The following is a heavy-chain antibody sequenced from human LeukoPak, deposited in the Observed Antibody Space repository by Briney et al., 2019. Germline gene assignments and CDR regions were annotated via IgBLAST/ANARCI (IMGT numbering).Heavy chain of an antibody. V-gene: IGHV3-21*01. CDR3: ARDSGTEAFDI. CDR1: GFTFSSYS. D-gene: IGHD1-14*01. J-gene: IGHJ3*02. CDR2: ISSSSSYI. Sequence: GGSLRLSCAASGFTFSSYSMNWVRQAPGKGLEWVSSISSSSSYICYADSVKGRFTISRDNAKNSLYLQMNSLRAEDTAVYYCARDSGTEAFDIWGQGTMVTVSS.